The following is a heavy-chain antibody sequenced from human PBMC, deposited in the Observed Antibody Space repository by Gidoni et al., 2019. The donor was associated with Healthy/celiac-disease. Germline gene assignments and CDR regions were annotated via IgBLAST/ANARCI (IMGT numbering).Heavy chain of an antibody. CDR3: ARDRDIVATTGDMDV. Sequence: EVQLVESGGGLVKPGGSLRLSCAASGFTFSSYSMNWVRQAPGKGLEWVSSISSSSSYIYYADSVKGRFTISRDNAKNSLYLQMNSLRAEDTAVYYCARDRDIVATTGDMDVWGQGTTVTVSS. J-gene: IGHJ6*02. CDR2: ISSSSSYI. D-gene: IGHD5-12*01. CDR1: GFTFSSYS. V-gene: IGHV3-21*01.